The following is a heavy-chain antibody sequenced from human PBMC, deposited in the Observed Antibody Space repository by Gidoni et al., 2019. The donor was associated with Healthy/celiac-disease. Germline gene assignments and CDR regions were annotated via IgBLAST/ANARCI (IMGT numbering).Heavy chain of an antibody. J-gene: IGHJ5*02. V-gene: IGHV4-31*03. CDR3: ARGSRNQRDWFDP. CDR1: GGSLSSGGYH. D-gene: IGHD6-13*01. Sequence: QVQLQESGPGLVKPSQTLSLTCTVSGGSLSSGGYHWSWIRQHPGKGLEWIGYIYYSGSTYYNPSLKSRVTISVDTSKNQFSLKLSSVTAADTAVYYCARGSRNQRDWFDPWGQGTLVTVSS. CDR2: IYYSGST.